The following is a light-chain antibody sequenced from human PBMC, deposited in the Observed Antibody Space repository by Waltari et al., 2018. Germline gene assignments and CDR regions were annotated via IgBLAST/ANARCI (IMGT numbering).Light chain of an antibody. Sequence: DVVMTQSPLSLPVTLGQPASISCRSNESLAYLTWFYQRPGQAPRRHIHLASRRDSGVPDRFIGSGSGTAFTLQITRVEPEDLGVYYCMQGSRPFSFGQGTKLEIK. J-gene: IGKJ2*03. CDR3: MQGSRPFS. CDR1: ESLAY. CDR2: LAS. V-gene: IGKV2-30*01.